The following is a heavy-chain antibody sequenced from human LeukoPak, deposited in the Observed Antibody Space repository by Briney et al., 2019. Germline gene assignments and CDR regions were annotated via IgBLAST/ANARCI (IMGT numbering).Heavy chain of an antibody. V-gene: IGHV4-4*07. D-gene: IGHD3-22*01. Sequence: PSETLSLTCTVSGGSVSSYYWSWIRQLAGKGLEWIGRIYTSGSTNYNPSLKSRVTISVDTSKNQFSLKLSSVTAADTAVYYCARGLSPLYYYYYMDVWGKGTTVTVSS. J-gene: IGHJ6*03. CDR3: ARGLSPLYYYYYMDV. CDR2: IYTSGST. CDR1: GGSVSSYY.